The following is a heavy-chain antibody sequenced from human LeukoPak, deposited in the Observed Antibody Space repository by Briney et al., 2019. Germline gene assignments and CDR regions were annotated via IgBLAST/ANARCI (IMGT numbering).Heavy chain of an antibody. J-gene: IGHJ4*02. Sequence: SVKVSCKASGGTFSSYAISWVRQAPGQGLEWMGGIIPIFGTANYAQKFQGRVTITADESTSTAYMELSSLRSEDTAVYYCTRVGQQLVLWYYFDYWGQGTLVTVSS. CDR3: TRVGQQLVLWYYFDY. D-gene: IGHD6-13*01. V-gene: IGHV1-69*01. CDR2: IIPIFGTA. CDR1: GGTFSSYA.